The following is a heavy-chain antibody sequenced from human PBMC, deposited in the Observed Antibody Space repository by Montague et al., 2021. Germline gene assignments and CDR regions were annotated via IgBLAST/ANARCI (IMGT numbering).Heavy chain of an antibody. CDR1: RSLINSDYY. J-gene: IGHJ6*03. CDR2: VSHGGRT. Sequence: SETLSLTCTVSRSLINSDYYWGWIRQPPGKGLEWMGSVSHGGRTYYNPSLKSRVTISVDTSNNHFSLKLSSVTAADTAMYYCARERDRYYYMDIWGKGTTFTVSS. V-gene: IGHV4-38-2*02. CDR3: ARERDRYYYMDI.